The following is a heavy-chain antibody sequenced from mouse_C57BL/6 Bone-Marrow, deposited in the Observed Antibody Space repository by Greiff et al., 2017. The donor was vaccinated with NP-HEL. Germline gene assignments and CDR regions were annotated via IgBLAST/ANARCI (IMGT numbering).Heavy chain of an antibody. D-gene: IGHD2-3*01. V-gene: IGHV1-26*01. Sequence: EVQLQQSGPELVKPGASVKISCKASGYTFTDYYMNWVKQSHGKSLEWIGDINPNNGGTRYNQKFKGKATLTVEKSSSTAYMELRSLTSEDSAVYYCARDGYSSSWYFDVWVTGTTVTVSS. CDR1: GYTFTDYY. J-gene: IGHJ1*03. CDR2: INPNNGGT. CDR3: ARDGYSSSWYFDV.